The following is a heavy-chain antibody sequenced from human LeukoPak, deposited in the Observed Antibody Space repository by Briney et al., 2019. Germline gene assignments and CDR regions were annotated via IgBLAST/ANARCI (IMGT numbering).Heavy chain of an antibody. Sequence: ASVKVSCKASGYTFSSYGFSWVRQAPGQGLEWMGWISAYNGDTNYAQNVQGRFTMTTDTSTSTAYMELSSLRSEDTAVYYCATVRWFDPWGQGTLVTVSS. J-gene: IGHJ5*02. V-gene: IGHV1-18*04. CDR2: ISAYNGDT. CDR3: ATVRWFDP. CDR1: GYTFSSYG.